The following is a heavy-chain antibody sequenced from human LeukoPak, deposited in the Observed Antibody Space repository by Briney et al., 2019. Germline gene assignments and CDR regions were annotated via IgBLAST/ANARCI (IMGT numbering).Heavy chain of an antibody. CDR2: IYSGGST. J-gene: IGHJ4*02. D-gene: IGHD4-17*01. CDR1: GFTVSSNY. Sequence: GGSPRLSCAASGFTVSSNYMSWVRQAPGKGLEWVSVIYSGGSTYYADFVKGRFTISRDNSKNTVYVQMNGLRAEDTAVYYCAREGQPYGDLGYWGQGTLVTVSS. V-gene: IGHV3-53*01. CDR3: AREGQPYGDLGY.